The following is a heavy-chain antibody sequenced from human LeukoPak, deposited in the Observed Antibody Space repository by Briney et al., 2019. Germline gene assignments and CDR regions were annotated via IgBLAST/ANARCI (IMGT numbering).Heavy chain of an antibody. CDR1: GFTFSSYW. CDR3: ASRSSGWHPDAFDI. V-gene: IGHV3-7*01. CDR2: IKQDGSEK. Sequence: GGSLRLSCAASGFTFSSYWMSWVRQAPGKGLEWVANIKQDGSEKYYVDSVKGRFTISRDNAKNSLYLQMNSLRAEDTAVYYCASRSSGWHPDAFDIWGQGTMVTVSS. D-gene: IGHD6-19*01. J-gene: IGHJ3*02.